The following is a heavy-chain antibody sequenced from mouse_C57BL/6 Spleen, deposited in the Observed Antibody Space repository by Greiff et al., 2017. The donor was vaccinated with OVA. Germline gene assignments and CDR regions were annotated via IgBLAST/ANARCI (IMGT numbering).Heavy chain of an antibody. CDR3: ARSYGSGYDAMDY. Sequence: VQLQQPGAELVKPGASVKLSCKASGYTFTSYWMQWVKQRPGQGLEWIGEIDPSDSYTNYNQKLKGKATLTVDTSSSTAYMQLSSLTSEDTAVYYCARSYGSGYDAMDYWGQGTSVTVSS. D-gene: IGHD1-1*01. CDR1: GYTFTSYW. J-gene: IGHJ4*01. CDR2: IDPSDSYT. V-gene: IGHV1-50*01.